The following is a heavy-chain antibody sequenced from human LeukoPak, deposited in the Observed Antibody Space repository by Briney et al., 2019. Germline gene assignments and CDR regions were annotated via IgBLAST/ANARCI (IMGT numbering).Heavy chain of an antibody. J-gene: IGHJ6*04. CDR2: IYPGDSDA. Sequence: GESLKISCQGSGYSFTTYWIAWVRQMPGKGLEWMGIIYPGDSDARYNPSFQGQVTISADKSISTAYLQWNSLKASDTATYYCARAIGTSQFYFYYGMDVWGEGTTVTVSS. D-gene: IGHD2-2*01. CDR1: GYSFTTYW. CDR3: ARAIGTSQFYFYYGMDV. V-gene: IGHV5-51*01.